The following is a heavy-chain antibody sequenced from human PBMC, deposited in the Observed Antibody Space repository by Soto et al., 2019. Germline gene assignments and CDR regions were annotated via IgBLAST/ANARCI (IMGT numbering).Heavy chain of an antibody. Sequence: GASVKVSCKVSGYTLTELSIHWVRQAPGQGLEWMGWVNPNSGGTNYAQKFQGWVTMTRDTSISTVYMELSSLKSDDMAVYYCAREGAATANYGMDVWGQGTTVTVSS. CDR3: AREGAATANYGMDV. J-gene: IGHJ6*02. D-gene: IGHD2-15*01. V-gene: IGHV1-2*04. CDR2: VNPNSGGT. CDR1: GYTLTELS.